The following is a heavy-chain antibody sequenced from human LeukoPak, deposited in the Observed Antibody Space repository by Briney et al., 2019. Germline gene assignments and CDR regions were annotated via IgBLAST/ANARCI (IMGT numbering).Heavy chain of an antibody. V-gene: IGHV3-23*01. CDR3: AKALGSYYFDY. J-gene: IGHJ4*02. D-gene: IGHD1-26*01. CDR1: GFTFSSYA. Sequence: GGSLRLSCAASGFTFSSYAMSWVRQAPGKGLEWVSTISGSGAGTYYATSVKGRFTISRDNSKNTPYLQMNSLRAEDTAVYYCAKALGSYYFDYWGQGTLVTVSS. CDR2: ISGSGAGT.